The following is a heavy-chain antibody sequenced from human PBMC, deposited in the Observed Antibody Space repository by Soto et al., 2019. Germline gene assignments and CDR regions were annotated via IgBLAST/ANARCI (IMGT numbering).Heavy chain of an antibody. D-gene: IGHD6-6*01. CDR3: ARDSSIAARPPARGRGHYGMDV. V-gene: IGHV3-33*01. CDR1: GFTFSSYG. J-gene: IGHJ6*02. Sequence: SLRLSCAASGFTFSSYGMHWVRQAPGKGLEWVAVIWYDGSNKYYADSVKGRFTISRDNSKNTLYLQMNSLRAEDTAVYYCARDSSIAARPPARGRGHYGMDVWGQGTTVTVSS. CDR2: IWYDGSNK.